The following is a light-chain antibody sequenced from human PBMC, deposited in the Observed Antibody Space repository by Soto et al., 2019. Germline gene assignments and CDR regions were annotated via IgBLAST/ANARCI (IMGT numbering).Light chain of an antibody. CDR3: QEYGSSLYT. V-gene: IGKV3-20*01. CDR1: QTVSSNY. J-gene: IGKJ2*01. CDR2: GAS. Sequence: EIVLTQSPGTLSLSPGERATLSCRASQTVSSNYLAWYQQKAGQAPRLLISGASSRATGIPDRVSGSGSGTDITLTISRLELEDFAVYYWQEYGSSLYTVGQGTKVESK.